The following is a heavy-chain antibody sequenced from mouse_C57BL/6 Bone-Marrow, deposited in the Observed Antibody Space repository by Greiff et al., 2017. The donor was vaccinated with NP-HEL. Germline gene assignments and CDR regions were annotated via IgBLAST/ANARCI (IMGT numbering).Heavy chain of an antibody. D-gene: IGHD2-3*01. J-gene: IGHJ3*01. V-gene: IGHV1-19*01. CDR2: INPYNGGT. CDR1: GYTFTDYY. CDR3: ARRVYDGYYGFAY. Sequence: EVQLQQSGPVLVKPGASVKMSCKASGYTFTDYYMNWVKQSHGKSLEWIGVINPYNGGTSYNQKFKGKATLTVDKSSSTAYMELNSLTSEDSAVYYCARRVYDGYYGFAYWGRGTLVTVTA.